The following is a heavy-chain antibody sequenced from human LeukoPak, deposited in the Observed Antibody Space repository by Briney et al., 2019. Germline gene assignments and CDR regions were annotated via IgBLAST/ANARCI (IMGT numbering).Heavy chain of an antibody. D-gene: IGHD6-13*01. Sequence: GGSLRLSCAASGFTFSSYAMSWVRQAPGKGLEWVSATSGSGGSTYYADSVKGRFTISRDNSKNTLYLQMNSLRAEDTAVYYCAKGPGIAAAGPKYDPWGQGTLVTVSS. CDR2: TSGSGGST. CDR1: GFTFSSYA. V-gene: IGHV3-23*01. J-gene: IGHJ5*02. CDR3: AKGPGIAAAGPKYDP.